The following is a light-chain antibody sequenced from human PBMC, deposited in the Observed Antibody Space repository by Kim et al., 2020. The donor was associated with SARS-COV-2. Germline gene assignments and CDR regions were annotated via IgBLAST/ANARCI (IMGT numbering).Light chain of an antibody. V-gene: IGKV3-20*01. CDR2: GAS. J-gene: IGKJ5*01. CDR1: QSVTSSY. Sequence: LSPGERATLSCRASQSVTSSYLAWYQQKPGQAPRLLIYGASSRATGIPDRFSGSGSGTDFTLTISRLEPEDFAVYYCQQYGSSSTFGQGTRLEIK. CDR3: QQYGSSST.